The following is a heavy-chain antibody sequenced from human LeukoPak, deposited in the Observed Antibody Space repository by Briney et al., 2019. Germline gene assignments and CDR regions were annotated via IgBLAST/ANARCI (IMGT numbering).Heavy chain of an antibody. CDR2: IYYSGST. CDR1: GGSVSSGSYY. V-gene: IGHV4-61*01. J-gene: IGHJ3*02. Sequence: PSETLSLTCTVSGGSVSSGSYYWSWIRQPPGKGLEWIGYIYYSGSTNYNPSLKSRVTIPVDTSKNQFSLKLSSVTAADTAVYYCARSSNGYYYDSSGYYHDAFDIWGQGTMVTVSS. D-gene: IGHD3-22*01. CDR3: ARSSNGYYYDSSGYYHDAFDI.